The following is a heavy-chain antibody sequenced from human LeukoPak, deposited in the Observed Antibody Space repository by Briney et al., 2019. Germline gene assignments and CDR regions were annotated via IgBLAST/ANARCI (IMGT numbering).Heavy chain of an antibody. CDR3: ARGPDDYGDYVDY. Sequence: QTGGSLRLSCAASGFTFSSYGMHWVRQAPGKGLEWVAVISYDGSNKYYADSVKGRFTISRDNSKNTLYLQMNSLRAEDTAVYYCARGPDDYGDYVDYWGQGALVTVSS. CDR2: ISYDGSNK. D-gene: IGHD4-17*01. J-gene: IGHJ4*02. CDR1: GFTFSSYG. V-gene: IGHV3-30*03.